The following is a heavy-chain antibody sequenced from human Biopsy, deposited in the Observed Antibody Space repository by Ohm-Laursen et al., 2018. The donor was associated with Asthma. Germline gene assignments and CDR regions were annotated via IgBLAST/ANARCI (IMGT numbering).Heavy chain of an antibody. Sequence: ASVKVSCKVSGYTFISYAIHWVRQAPGQRLEWMGRINPNSGDTKYAQRFQGRVTVTRDRSISTAYMELSRLRSDDTAVYYCARTYYDFLTGQVNDAFAIWGQGTLVTVSS. CDR3: ARTYYDFLTGQVNDAFAI. J-gene: IGHJ3*02. D-gene: IGHD3-9*01. CDR2: INPNSGDT. V-gene: IGHV1-2*06. CDR1: GYTFISYA.